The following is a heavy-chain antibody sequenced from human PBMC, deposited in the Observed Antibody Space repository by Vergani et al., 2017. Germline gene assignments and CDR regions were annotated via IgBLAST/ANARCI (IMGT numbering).Heavy chain of an antibody. D-gene: IGHD6-13*01. CDR1: GGSISSGSYY. CDR3: ARDTRSSSWYAGFDY. V-gene: IGHV4-61*02. CDR2: SYTSGST. Sequence: QVQLQESGPGLVKPSQTLSLTCTVSGGSISSGSYYWSWIRQPAGKGLEWIGRSYTSGSTNYNPSLKSRVTMSVDTSKNQFSLKLSSVTAADTAVYYCARDTRSSSWYAGFDYWGQGTVVTVSS. J-gene: IGHJ4*02.